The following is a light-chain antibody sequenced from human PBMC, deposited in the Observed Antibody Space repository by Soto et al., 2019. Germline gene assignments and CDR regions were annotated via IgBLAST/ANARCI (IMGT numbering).Light chain of an antibody. CDR1: SSNIGANYD. V-gene: IGLV1-40*01. CDR2: GNS. Sequence: QSVLTQPPSVSGAPGQGVTISCTGGSSNIGANYDVHWYQQLPGTAPKVLIYGNSNRPSAVPDRFSGSKSGTSASLAITGLQVEDEADYYCQSYDSSLRNVIFGGGTKVTVL. CDR3: QSYDSSLRNVI. J-gene: IGLJ2*01.